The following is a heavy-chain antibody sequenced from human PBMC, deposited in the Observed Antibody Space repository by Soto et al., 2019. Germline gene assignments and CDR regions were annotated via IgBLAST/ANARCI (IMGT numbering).Heavy chain of an antibody. CDR3: AKIYGDYEGDYGFDY. CDR1: GFTFSNYA. Sequence: EVHLLESGGGLVQPGGSLRLSCAASGFTFSNYAMSWVRQAAGKGLEWVSGISSSGGSTDYADSVKGRFTISRDNSKNTVYLQMNSLRVEDTAIYFCAKIYGDYEGDYGFDYWGQGTLVTVSS. D-gene: IGHD4-17*01. CDR2: ISSSGGST. J-gene: IGHJ4*02. V-gene: IGHV3-23*01.